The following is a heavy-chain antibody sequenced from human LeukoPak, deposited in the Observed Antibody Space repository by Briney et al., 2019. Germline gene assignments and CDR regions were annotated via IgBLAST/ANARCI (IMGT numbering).Heavy chain of an antibody. CDR1: GGSINNYY. CDR2: IYSSGST. J-gene: IGHJ4*02. CDR3: ARSPRRYCSSTSCFWDY. D-gene: IGHD2-2*01. V-gene: IGHV4-4*07. Sequence: SETLSLTCTVSGGSINNYYWSWIRQPAGKGLEWIGLIYSSGSTSYNPSLKSRVTMSVDTSKKQFSLRLSSVTAADTAVYYCARSPRRYCSSTSCFWDYWGQGTLVTVSS.